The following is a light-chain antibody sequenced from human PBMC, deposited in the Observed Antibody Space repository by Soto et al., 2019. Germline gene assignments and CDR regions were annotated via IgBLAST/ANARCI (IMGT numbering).Light chain of an antibody. V-gene: IGKV1-39*01. Sequence: DIQMTQSPSSLSASVGDRVTITCRASQSISTYLNWYQQIPGTAPKLLIYAASSLQSGVPSRFSGSGSGTDFTLTISSLQPEYFATYYCQQSYSTWVTFGGGTKVEIK. CDR2: AAS. CDR1: QSISTY. CDR3: QQSYSTWVT. J-gene: IGKJ4*01.